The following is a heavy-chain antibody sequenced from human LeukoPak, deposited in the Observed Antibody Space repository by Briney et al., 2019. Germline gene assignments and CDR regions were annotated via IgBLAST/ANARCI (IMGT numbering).Heavy chain of an antibody. V-gene: IGHV3-30*18. CDR2: ISHDGSDK. CDR3: AKGGYGSGCHFKLEAFDI. D-gene: IGHD3-10*01. CDR1: EFAFSNYV. J-gene: IGHJ3*02. Sequence: GGSLRLSCAASEFAFSNYVMHWVRQAPGKGLEWVADISHDGSDKFYADSVKGRFTISRDNSKNALYMQMNSLRAEDTAVYHCAKGGYGSGCHFKLEAFDIWGQGTMVTVSS.